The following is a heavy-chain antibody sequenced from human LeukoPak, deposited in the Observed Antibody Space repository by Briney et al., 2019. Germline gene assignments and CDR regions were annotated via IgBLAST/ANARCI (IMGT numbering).Heavy chain of an antibody. J-gene: IGHJ4*02. D-gene: IGHD2-2*01. CDR2: ISSSSSYI. V-gene: IGHV3-21*01. CDR1: GFTFSSYS. Sequence: PGGSLRLSRAASGFTFSSYSMNWVRQAPGEGLEWVSSISSSSSYIYYADSVKGRFTISRDNAKNSLYLQMNSLRAEDTAVYYCAREEEIIVVVPAAIDYWGQGTLVTVSS. CDR3: AREEEIIVVVPAAIDY.